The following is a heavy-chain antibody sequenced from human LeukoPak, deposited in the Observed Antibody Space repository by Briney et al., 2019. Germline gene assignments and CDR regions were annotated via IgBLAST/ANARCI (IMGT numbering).Heavy chain of an antibody. Sequence: ASVKVSCKASGYTFTSYDINWVRQASGQGLEWMGWMNPNSGNTASAQKFQGRVTMTRNTSISTAYMELTGLRSEDTAMYFCARKGLLGSGKPWFDPWGREPWSPSPQ. D-gene: IGHD2-15*01. J-gene: IGHJ5*02. V-gene: IGHV1-8*01. CDR3: ARKGLLGSGKPWFDP. CDR1: GYTFTSYD. CDR2: MNPNSGNT.